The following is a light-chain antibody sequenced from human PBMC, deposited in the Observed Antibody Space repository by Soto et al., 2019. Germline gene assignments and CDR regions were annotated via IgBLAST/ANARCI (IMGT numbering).Light chain of an antibody. CDR3: QHYET. CDR2: GAS. J-gene: IGKJ1*01. Sequence: IVLTKSTGTLSLSPGDRATLSCRASQSYGSSFLAWYQQKPGQAPRLLIYGASSRATGIPDRFSGSGSGTDFTLTISRLEPEDFAVYYCQHYETFGQGTKVDIK. CDR1: QSYGSSF. V-gene: IGKV3-20*01.